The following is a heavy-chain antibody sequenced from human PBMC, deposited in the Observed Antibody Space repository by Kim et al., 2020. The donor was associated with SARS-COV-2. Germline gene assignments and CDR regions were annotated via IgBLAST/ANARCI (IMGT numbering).Heavy chain of an antibody. CDR2: INAGNGNT. CDR1: GYTFTSYA. Sequence: ASVKVSCKASGYTFTSYAMHWVRQAPGQRLEWMGWINAGNGNTKYSQKFQGRVTITRDTSASTAYMELSSLRSEDTAVYYCARERMVRGVIIGYWYFDLWGRGTLVTVSS. D-gene: IGHD3-10*01. CDR3: ARERMVRGVIIGYWYFDL. V-gene: IGHV1-3*01. J-gene: IGHJ2*01.